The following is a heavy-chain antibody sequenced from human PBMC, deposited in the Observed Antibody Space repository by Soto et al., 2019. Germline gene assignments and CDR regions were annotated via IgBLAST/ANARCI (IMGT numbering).Heavy chain of an antibody. V-gene: IGHV4-30-2*01. CDR1: GGSISSGGYS. CDR2: IYHSGST. J-gene: IGHJ3*02. CDR3: ARGGHPDAFDI. Sequence: PSETLSLTCAVSGGSISSGGYSWSWIRQPPGKGLEWIGYIYHSGSTYYNPSLKSRVTISVDRSKNQFSLKLSSVTAADTAVYYCARGGHPDAFDIWGQGTVVTVSS.